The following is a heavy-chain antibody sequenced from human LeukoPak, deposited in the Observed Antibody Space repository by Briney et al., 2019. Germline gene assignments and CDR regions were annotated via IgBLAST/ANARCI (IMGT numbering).Heavy chain of an antibody. CDR1: GGSISSYY. CDR2: IYYSGST. Sequence: SETLSLTCTVSGGSISSYYWGWIRQPPGKGLECIGYIYYSGSTTYNPSLKSRVTLSIDTSKSQFSLKLSSVTAADTAVYYCARGVARSSKFHFSYYFDYWGQGTLVTVSS. CDR3: ARGVARSSKFHFSYYFDY. J-gene: IGHJ4*02. D-gene: IGHD6-6*01. V-gene: IGHV4-59*12.